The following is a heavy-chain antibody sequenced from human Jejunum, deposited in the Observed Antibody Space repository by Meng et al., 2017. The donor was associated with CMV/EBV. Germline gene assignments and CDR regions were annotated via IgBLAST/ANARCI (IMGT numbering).Heavy chain of an antibody. Sequence: SGFIFRDHYIDWVSQDPGKGLEWIGRIRNRAKKYATKYAASMKGRFTISRNDTKNSLYLQMNSLKTEDTAMYYCTKDNPLLPEILDDWGQGTLVTVSS. CDR1: GFIFRDHY. CDR3: TKDNPLLPEILDD. CDR2: IRNRAKKYAT. J-gene: IGHJ4*02. V-gene: IGHV3-72*01.